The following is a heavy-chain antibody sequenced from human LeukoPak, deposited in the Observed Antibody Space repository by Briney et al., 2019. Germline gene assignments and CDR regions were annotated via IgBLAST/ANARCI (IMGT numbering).Heavy chain of an antibody. CDR1: GGSISSFY. J-gene: IGHJ4*02. CDR3: ASAITVTTDY. V-gene: IGHV4-59*08. CDR2: IYHSGSA. D-gene: IGHD4-17*01. Sequence: SSETLSLTCTVSGGSISSFYWNWIRQPPGKGLEWIGSIYHSGSAYYNPSLKSRVTISVDTSKNQFSLKLSSVTAADTAVYYCASAITVTTDYWGQGTLVTVS.